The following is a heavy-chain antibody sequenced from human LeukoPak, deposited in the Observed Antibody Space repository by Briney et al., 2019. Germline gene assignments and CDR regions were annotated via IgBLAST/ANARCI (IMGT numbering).Heavy chain of an antibody. D-gene: IGHD3-22*01. J-gene: IGHJ3*02. Sequence: ASVKVSCKASVYTFTGHFMHCVRQAPGQGLEWMGWISPNSGDTNYAQKFQGRVTMTRDTSISTAYMELSRLRSDDTAVYYCARSYYYDTTGYTHDDAFDIWGQGTMVTVSS. V-gene: IGHV1-2*02. CDR1: VYTFTGHF. CDR3: ARSYYYDTTGYTHDDAFDI. CDR2: ISPNSGDT.